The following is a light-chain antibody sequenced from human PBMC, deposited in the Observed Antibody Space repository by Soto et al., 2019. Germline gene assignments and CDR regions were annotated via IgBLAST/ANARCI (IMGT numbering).Light chain of an antibody. CDR2: LGS. J-gene: IGKJ2*01. V-gene: IGKV2-28*01. CDR1: QRLLHSNGNSF. CDR3: MQALENPYT. Sequence: EIVMTQSPPSLTVTPGEPASISCRSSQRLLHSNGNSFLDWYLQKPGQSPQLLIYLGSNRASGVPDRVSGSEGCTDFKLKISRAEAEDVGVYYCMQALENPYTFGQGTKLEIK.